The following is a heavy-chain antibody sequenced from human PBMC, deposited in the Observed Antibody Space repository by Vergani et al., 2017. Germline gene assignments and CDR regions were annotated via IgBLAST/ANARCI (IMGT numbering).Heavy chain of an antibody. CDR1: GFTSSYYG. V-gene: IGHV3-30*18. D-gene: IGHD1-1*01. CDR3: AKKSCGTPGCQIGYFRE. Sequence: QVHLVESGGGVVQPGRSLRLSCVVSGFTSSYYGMHWVRQAPGKGLEWVAVISYDGTQKYYADSVKGRFTISRDNSKSTLYLQMNSLRTEETAVYDCAKKSCGTPGCQIGYFREWAQGTLVTVSS. J-gene: IGHJ1*01. CDR2: ISYDGTQK.